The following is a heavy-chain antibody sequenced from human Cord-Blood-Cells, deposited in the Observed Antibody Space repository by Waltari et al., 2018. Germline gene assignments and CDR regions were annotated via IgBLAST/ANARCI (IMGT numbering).Heavy chain of an antibody. Sequence: EVQLVESGGGLVKPGGSLRLSCAASGFTFSSYSMNWVRQAPGKGLEWVSSISSSSSYIYYADLVKGRFTISRDNAKNSLYLQMNSLRAEDTAVYYCARDSGDYVWGSYRYFDYWGQGTLVTVSS. D-gene: IGHD3-16*02. J-gene: IGHJ4*02. CDR3: ARDSGDYVWGSYRYFDY. CDR2: ISSSSSYI. CDR1: GFTFSSYS. V-gene: IGHV3-21*01.